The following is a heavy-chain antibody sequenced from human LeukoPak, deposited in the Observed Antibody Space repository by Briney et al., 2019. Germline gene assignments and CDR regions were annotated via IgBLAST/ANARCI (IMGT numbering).Heavy chain of an antibody. J-gene: IGHJ4*02. CDR3: ARGGKATVVTM. CDR2: IYSSGST. D-gene: IGHD4-23*01. Sequence: SETLSLTCTVSGGSINSYYWSWIRQPAGKGLEWIGRIYSSGSTNYNPSLKSRASMSVDTSKNQFSLKLTSVTAADTAVYYCARGGKATVVTMWGQGILVTVSS. CDR1: GGSINSYY. V-gene: IGHV4-4*07.